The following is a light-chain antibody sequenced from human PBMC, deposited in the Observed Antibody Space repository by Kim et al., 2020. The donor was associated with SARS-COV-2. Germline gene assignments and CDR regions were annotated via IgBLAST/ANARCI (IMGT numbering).Light chain of an antibody. J-gene: IGKJ1*01. CDR1: QSINTN. V-gene: IGKV3-20*01. CDR3: QQYATSGRT. CDR2: GAS. Sequence: WSPGERATLSCRASQSINTNLAWYQQIPGQAPRLLLYGASYRATGIADRFSGSGSGTDFTLTISRLEPEDFAVYYCQQYATSGRTFGQGTKVDIK.